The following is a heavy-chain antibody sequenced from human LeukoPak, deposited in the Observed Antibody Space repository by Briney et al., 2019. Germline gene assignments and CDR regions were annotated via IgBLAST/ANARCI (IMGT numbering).Heavy chain of an antibody. CDR2: INPSGGST. CDR1: GYTFTSYY. V-gene: IGHV1-46*01. J-gene: IGHJ4*02. D-gene: IGHD2-2*01. CDR3: AREGPYCSSTSCNYYFDY. Sequence: GASVKVSCKASGYTFTSYYMHWVRQAPGQGLEWMGIINPSGGSTSYAQKFQGRVTMTRDTSTSTVYMELSSLRSEDTAVYYCAREGPYCSSTSCNYYFDYWGQGTLVTVSS.